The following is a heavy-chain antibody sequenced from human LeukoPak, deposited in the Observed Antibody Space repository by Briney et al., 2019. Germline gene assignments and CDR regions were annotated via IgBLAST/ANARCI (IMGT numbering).Heavy chain of an antibody. CDR2: ISGSGGST. CDR1: GFTFSSYA. CDR3: AKTFDRVVSSSNHY. J-gene: IGHJ4*02. V-gene: IGHV3-23*01. Sequence: GGSLRLSCAASGFTFSSYAMSWVRQAPGKGLEWVSAISGSGGSTYYADSVKGRFTISRDNSKNTLYLQMNSLRAEDTAVYYRAKTFDRVVSSSNHYWGQGTLVTVSS. D-gene: IGHD3-3*01.